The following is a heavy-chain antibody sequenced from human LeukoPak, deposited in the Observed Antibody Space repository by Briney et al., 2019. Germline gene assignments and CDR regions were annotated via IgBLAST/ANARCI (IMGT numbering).Heavy chain of an antibody. CDR3: ARGAYCGGDCYPQYYYYYYYMDV. J-gene: IGHJ6*03. CDR2: INHSGST. Sequence: SETLSLTCAVYGGSFSGYYWSWIRQPPGKGLEWIGEINHSGSTNYNPSLKSRVTISVDTSKNQFSLKLSSVTAADTAVYYCARGAYCGGDCYPQYYYYYYYMDVWGKGTTVTVSS. V-gene: IGHV4-34*01. CDR1: GGSFSGYY. D-gene: IGHD2-21*01.